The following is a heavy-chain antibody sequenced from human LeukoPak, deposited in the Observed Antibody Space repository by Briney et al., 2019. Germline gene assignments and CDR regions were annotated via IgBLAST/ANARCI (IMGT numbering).Heavy chain of an antibody. V-gene: IGHV4-39*01. D-gene: IGHD1-14*01. J-gene: IGHJ4*02. CDR2: IYYSGNT. Sequence: SETLSLTCSVSGGSIRSSNYYWGWIRQPPGKGLEWIGTIYYSGNTYYIPSLKSRVTISVDTSKNQFSLKLSSVTAADTAVYYCARQTPFLTLDYWGQGTLVTVSS. CDR1: GGSIRSSNYY. CDR3: ARQTPFLTLDY.